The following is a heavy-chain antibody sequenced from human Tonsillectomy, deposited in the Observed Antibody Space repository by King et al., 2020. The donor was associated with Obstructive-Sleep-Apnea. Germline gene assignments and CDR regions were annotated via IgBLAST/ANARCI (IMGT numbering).Heavy chain of an antibody. CDR1: GFTFSSYS. D-gene: IGHD3-10*01. Sequence: DVQLVESGGGLVKPGGSLRLSCAASGFTFSSYSMNWVRQAPGKGLEWVSFISSSSSYKHYGDSVKGRFTISRDNAKNSLYLQMNSLRAEDTAVYYCARVGFGSGIDYWGQGTLVTVSS. CDR2: ISSSSSYK. J-gene: IGHJ4*02. V-gene: IGHV3-21*01. CDR3: ARVGFGSGIDY.